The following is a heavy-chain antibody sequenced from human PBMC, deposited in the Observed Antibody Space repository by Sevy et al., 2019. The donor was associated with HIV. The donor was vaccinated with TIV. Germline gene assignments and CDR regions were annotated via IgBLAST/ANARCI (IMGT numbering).Heavy chain of an antibody. D-gene: IGHD3-3*01. J-gene: IGHJ6*02. CDR3: ARDRFLAWSHDYYGMDV. CDR1: GYKLTNYD. Sequence: ASVKVSCKASGYKLTNYDINWVRQAPGQGLQRLGRINTDTGGPTYVPGFAGRFVFSWDRSVNTAHLQISSLKPEDTAVYYCARDRFLAWSHDYYGMDVWGQGTTVTVSS. CDR2: INTDTGGP. V-gene: IGHV7-4-1*02.